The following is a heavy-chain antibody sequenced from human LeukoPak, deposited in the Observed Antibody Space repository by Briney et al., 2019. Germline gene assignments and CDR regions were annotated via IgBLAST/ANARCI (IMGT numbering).Heavy chain of an antibody. D-gene: IGHD3-22*01. Sequence: ASETLSLTCTVSGGSISSYYWSWIRQPPGKGLESIGYVYYSGSTNYNPSLKSRVTISVDTSKNQFSLRLSSVTAADTAVYYCARHYDSSGYYFDYWGQGTLVTVSS. J-gene: IGHJ4*02. V-gene: IGHV4-59*08. CDR1: GGSISSYY. CDR3: ARHYDSSGYYFDY. CDR2: VYYSGST.